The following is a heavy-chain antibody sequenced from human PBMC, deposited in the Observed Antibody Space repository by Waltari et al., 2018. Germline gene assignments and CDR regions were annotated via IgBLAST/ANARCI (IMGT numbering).Heavy chain of an antibody. V-gene: IGHV1-46*01. D-gene: IGHD6-13*01. J-gene: IGHJ4*02. Sequence: QVQLVQSGAEVKKPGASVKVSCKASGYTFTSYYMHWVRQAPGQGLEWMGIINPSGGSTSYAQKFQGRVTMTRDTSTSTVYMELSSLRSEDTAVYYCARVVGEQQLVGGFDYWGQGTLVTVSS. CDR2: INPSGGST. CDR1: GYTFTSYY. CDR3: ARVVGEQQLVGGFDY.